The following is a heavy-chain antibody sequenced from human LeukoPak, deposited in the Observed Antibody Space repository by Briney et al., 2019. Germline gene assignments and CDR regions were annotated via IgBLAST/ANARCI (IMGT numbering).Heavy chain of an antibody. J-gene: IGHJ4*02. CDR3: ALIAVAGTEGYFDY. D-gene: IGHD6-19*01. CDR1: GGSFSGYY. V-gene: IGHV4-34*01. CDR2: INHSGST. Sequence: SETLSLTCAVDGGSFSGYYWSWIRQPPGKGLEWIGEINHSGSTNYNPSLKSRVTISVDTSKNQFSLKLSSVTAADTAVYYCALIAVAGTEGYFDYWGQGTLVTVSS.